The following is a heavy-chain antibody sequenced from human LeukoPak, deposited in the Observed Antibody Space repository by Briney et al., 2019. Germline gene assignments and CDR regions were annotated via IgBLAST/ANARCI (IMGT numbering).Heavy chain of an antibody. CDR3: ARDRDRSTMVRGISHWFDP. CDR2: INAGNGNT. D-gene: IGHD3-10*01. J-gene: IGHJ5*02. Sequence: ASVKVSCKASGYTFTSYAMHWVRQAPGQRLEWMGWINAGNGNTKYSQKFQGRVTITRDKSASTAYMELSSLRSEDTAVYYCARDRDRSTMVRGISHWFDPWGQGTLVTVSS. CDR1: GYTFTSYA. V-gene: IGHV1-3*01.